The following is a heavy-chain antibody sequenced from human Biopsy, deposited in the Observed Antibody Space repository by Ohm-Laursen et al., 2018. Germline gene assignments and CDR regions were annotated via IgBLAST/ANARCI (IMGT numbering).Heavy chain of an antibody. CDR3: VREGLDCAGGTCYSGPLDL. V-gene: IGHV1-18*04. J-gene: IGHJ4*03. D-gene: IGHD2-15*01. CDR1: GYTFTDYS. CDR2: ISPYFGNT. Sequence: ASVKVSCKASGYTFTDYSLHWVRQAPGQGLEWVGWISPYFGNTNSTQKLQARVTLSTETSTDTAYMELRSLRYDDTAIYYCVREGLDCAGGTCYSGPLDLWGQGTLITVSS.